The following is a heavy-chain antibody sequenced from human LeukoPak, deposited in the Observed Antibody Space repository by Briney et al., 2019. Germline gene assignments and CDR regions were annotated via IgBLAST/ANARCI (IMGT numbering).Heavy chain of an antibody. J-gene: IGHJ4*02. D-gene: IGHD5-12*01. CDR2: ISHDGTNK. V-gene: IGHV3-30*04. CDR3: ARDPQRSYSGYEIDY. CDR1: GFTPSSYA. Sequence: PGGSLRLSCAASGFTPSSYAIHWVRQAPGKGLEWVAVISHDGTNKYYADSVKGRFTISRGNSKNTLFLQINSLRPEDTAVYYCARDPQRSYSGYEIDYWGQGTLVTVSS.